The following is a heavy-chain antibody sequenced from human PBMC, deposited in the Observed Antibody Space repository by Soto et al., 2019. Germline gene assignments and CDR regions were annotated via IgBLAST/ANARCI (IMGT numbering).Heavy chain of an antibody. J-gene: IGHJ6*02. CDR2: LSYDGSDK. D-gene: IGHD6-19*01. CDR3: ARAGALAGSIYYYYGMDV. Sequence: QVQLVESGGGVVQPGRSLRLSCAASGFTFSSYAMHWVRQAPGKGLEWVAVLSYDGSDKYYADSVKGRFTISRDNSKNTXFLQMNSLRAEDTAVYYCARAGALAGSIYYYYGMDVWGQGTTVTVSS. V-gene: IGHV3-30-3*01. CDR1: GFTFSSYA.